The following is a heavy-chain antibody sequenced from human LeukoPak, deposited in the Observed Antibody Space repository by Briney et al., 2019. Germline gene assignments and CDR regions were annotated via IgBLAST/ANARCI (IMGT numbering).Heavy chain of an antibody. V-gene: IGHV3-23*01. CDR1: GFTFSNYA. J-gene: IGHJ4*02. CDR3: AKWGDYDVLTGYYVSDY. D-gene: IGHD3-9*01. Sequence: GASLRLSCAASGFTFSNYAMSWVRQAPGKGLEWVSAITGGGSGIYYADSMKSRFTISRDNSKNTLYLQINSLRAEDAAVYYCAKWGDYDVLTGYYVSDYWGQGTLVTVSS. CDR2: ITGGGSGI.